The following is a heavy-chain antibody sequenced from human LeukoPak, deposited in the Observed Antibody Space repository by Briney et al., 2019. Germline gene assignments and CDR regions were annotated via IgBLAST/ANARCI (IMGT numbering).Heavy chain of an antibody. D-gene: IGHD4-17*01. Sequence: PSETLSLTCAVYGGSFSGYYWSWIRQPPGKGLEWIGEINHSGGTNYNPSLKSRVTISVDTSKNRFSLKLSSVTAADTAVYYCARGRSTVTGRYFDYWGQGTLVTVSS. CDR3: ARGRSTVTGRYFDY. CDR1: GGSFSGYY. CDR2: INHSGGT. J-gene: IGHJ4*02. V-gene: IGHV4-34*01.